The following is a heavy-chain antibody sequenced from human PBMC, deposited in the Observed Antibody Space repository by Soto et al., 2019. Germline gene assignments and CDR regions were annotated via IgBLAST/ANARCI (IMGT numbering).Heavy chain of an antibody. Sequence: PSETLSLTCAVYGGSISSGGYYWSWIRQHPGKGLEWIGYIYYSGSTYYNPSLKSRVTISIDTSNKHLSLHLSSATAADTAVYYCARQKVSRFYGEVDFFDYWGLGTLVTVSS. V-gene: IGHV4-31*11. CDR1: GGSISSGGYY. CDR2: IYYSGST. J-gene: IGHJ4*02. CDR3: ARQKVSRFYGEVDFFDY. D-gene: IGHD4-17*01.